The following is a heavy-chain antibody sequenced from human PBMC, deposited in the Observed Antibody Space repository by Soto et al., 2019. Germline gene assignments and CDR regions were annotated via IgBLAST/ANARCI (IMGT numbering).Heavy chain of an antibody. CDR3: ARGHYGSLPGYFDY. CDR1: GFTVRNNY. Sequence: EVHLVESGGGLVQPGGSLRLACAASGFTVRNNYMSWVRQAPGKGLEWGSVVYDDGSTYYAGSVKGRFTISRDNSKNTVSLQMNSLRAEDTAVYYCARGHYGSLPGYFDYWGQGTLVTVSS. D-gene: IGHD3-10*01. J-gene: IGHJ4*02. V-gene: IGHV3-66*01. CDR2: VYDDGST.